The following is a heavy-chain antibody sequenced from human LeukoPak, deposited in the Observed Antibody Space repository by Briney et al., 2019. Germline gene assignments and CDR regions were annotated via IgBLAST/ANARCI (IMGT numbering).Heavy chain of an antibody. CDR2: IYYSGST. CDR3: ARRGRYGAGPLYYYYGMDV. Sequence: SETLSLTCTVSGGSISSYYWSWIRQPPGKGLEWIGYIYYSGSTNYNPSLKSRVTISVDTSKNQFSLKLSSVTAADTAVYYCARRGRYGAGPLYYYYGMDVWGQGTTVAVSS. CDR1: GGSISSYY. D-gene: IGHD3-10*01. J-gene: IGHJ6*02. V-gene: IGHV4-59*08.